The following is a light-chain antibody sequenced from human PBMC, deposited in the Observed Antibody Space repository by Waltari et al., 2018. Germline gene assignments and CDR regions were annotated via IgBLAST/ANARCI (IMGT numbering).Light chain of an antibody. V-gene: IGKV1-5*03. CDR2: GAS. Sequence: DIQMTQSPSTLSASVGDTVIISCRASQSITTSLAGYQQKPGKAPDVLSYGASNLESGGPSRFGGSGSGTEFTLTISSLQPDDFATYYCQQYKSYKTFGQGTRVEIK. J-gene: IGKJ1*01. CDR3: QQYKSYKT. CDR1: QSITTS.